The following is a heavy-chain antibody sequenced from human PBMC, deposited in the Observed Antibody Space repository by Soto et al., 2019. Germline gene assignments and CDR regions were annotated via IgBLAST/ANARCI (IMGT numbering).Heavy chain of an antibody. Sequence: EVQLVESGGGLVKPGGSLRLSCAASGFTFSSYSMNWVRQAPGKGLEWVSSISSSSSYIYYADSVKGRFTISRDNAKNSLYLQMNSLGAEDTAVYYCAGEAVGPVTPVDYWGQGPLVTVSS. D-gene: IGHD4-17*01. CDR2: ISSSSSYI. V-gene: IGHV3-21*01. J-gene: IGHJ4*02. CDR3: AGEAVGPVTPVDY. CDR1: GFTFSSYS.